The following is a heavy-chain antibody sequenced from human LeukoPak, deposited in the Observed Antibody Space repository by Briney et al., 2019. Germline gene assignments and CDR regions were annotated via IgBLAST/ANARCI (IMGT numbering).Heavy chain of an antibody. V-gene: IGHV1-2*02. CDR2: INPNSGGT. Sequence: WASVKVSCKASGYTFTGYYMHWVRQAPGQGLEWVGWINPNSGGTNYAQKFQGRVTMTRDTSISTAYMELSRLRSDDTAVYYCARDLEVGSQLLPYYFDYWGQGTLVTAPS. D-gene: IGHD2-2*01. CDR1: GYTFTGYY. CDR3: ARDLEVGSQLLPYYFDY. J-gene: IGHJ4*02.